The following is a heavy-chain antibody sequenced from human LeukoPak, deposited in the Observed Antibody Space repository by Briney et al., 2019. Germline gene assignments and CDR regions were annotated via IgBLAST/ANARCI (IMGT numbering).Heavy chain of an antibody. D-gene: IGHD2-2*02. Sequence: GASVKVSCXASGYTFTGYYMHWVRQALGQGLEWMAWINPNSGGTNYAQKFQGRVTMTRDTSISTAYMELSRLRSDDTAVYYCARDPNRAINAFDIWGQGTMVTVSS. J-gene: IGHJ3*02. CDR2: INPNSGGT. CDR1: GYTFTGYY. V-gene: IGHV1-2*02. CDR3: ARDPNRAINAFDI.